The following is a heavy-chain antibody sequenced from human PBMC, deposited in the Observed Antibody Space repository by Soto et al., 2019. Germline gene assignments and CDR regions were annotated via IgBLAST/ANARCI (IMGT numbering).Heavy chain of an antibody. CDR2: IDPSDSYT. CDR3: ARRNSNDAFDI. Sequence: GESLKISCKGSGYSFSTYWISWVRQMPGKGLEWMGRIDPSDSYTNYSPSFQGHVTISADKSISTAYLQWSSLKASDTAMYYCARRNSNDAFDIWGQGTMVTVSS. D-gene: IGHD1-1*01. J-gene: IGHJ3*02. V-gene: IGHV5-10-1*01. CDR1: GYSFSTYW.